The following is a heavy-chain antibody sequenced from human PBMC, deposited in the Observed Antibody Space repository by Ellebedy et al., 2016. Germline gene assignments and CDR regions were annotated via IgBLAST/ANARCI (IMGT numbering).Heavy chain of an antibody. Sequence: SETLSLXXAVYGGSFSAYYWSWIRQPPGKGLEWIGEINHSESTNYNPSLKSRLTISVDTSKNQFSLKLSSVTAADTAVYYWARDRGVRGVIGYYYYGMDVWGQGTTVTVSS. D-gene: IGHD3-10*01. CDR3: ARDRGVRGVIGYYYYGMDV. CDR1: GGSFSAYY. CDR2: INHSEST. V-gene: IGHV4-34*01. J-gene: IGHJ6*02.